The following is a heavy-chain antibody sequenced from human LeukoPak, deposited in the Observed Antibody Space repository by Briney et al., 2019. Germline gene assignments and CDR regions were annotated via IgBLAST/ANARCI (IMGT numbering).Heavy chain of an antibody. D-gene: IGHD6-13*01. CDR2: IHRDGTST. V-gene: IGHV3-74*01. J-gene: IGHJ2*01. CDR1: GFTFSTYW. CDR3: AREQEAAGNWFFAR. Sequence: GGSLRLSCAASGFTFSTYWMHWVRQIPGKGLVWVSRIHRDGTSTHYADSVRGRFSISRDNAEDTLYLQMNSLRAEVTAVYYCAREQEAAGNWFFARWGRGTLVTVSS.